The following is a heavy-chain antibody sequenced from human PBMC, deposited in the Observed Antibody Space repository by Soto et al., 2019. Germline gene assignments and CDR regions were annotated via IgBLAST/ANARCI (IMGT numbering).Heavy chain of an antibody. Sequence: SETLSLTCSVSGDSISNLDYFWAWIRQPPGQALEYIGYIYKSATTYYYPSFESRVAISVDTSKSQFSLNVTSVTAADTAVYFCARGRYCLTGRCFPNWFDSWGQGALVTVSS. D-gene: IGHD7-27*01. V-gene: IGHV4-30-4*01. CDR3: ARGRYCLTGRCFPNWFDS. CDR1: GDSISNLDYF. CDR2: IYKSATT. J-gene: IGHJ5*01.